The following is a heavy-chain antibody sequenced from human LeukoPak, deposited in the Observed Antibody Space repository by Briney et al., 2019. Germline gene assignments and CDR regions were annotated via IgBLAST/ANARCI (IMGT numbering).Heavy chain of an antibody. CDR3: ARGWLRSDYCFDS. J-gene: IGHJ4*02. Sequence: GGSLRLSCAASGFTFSSRWMHWVRQAPGKGLVWVSRINSDVSSAGYADSVKGRFAISRDDAKNTLYLQMNSLRAEDTAVYYCARGWLRSDYCFDSWGQGTPVTVSS. V-gene: IGHV3-74*01. D-gene: IGHD5-12*01. CDR1: GFTFSSRW. CDR2: INSDVSSA.